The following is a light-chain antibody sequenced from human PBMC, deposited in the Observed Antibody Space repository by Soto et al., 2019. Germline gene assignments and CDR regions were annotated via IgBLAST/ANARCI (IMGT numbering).Light chain of an antibody. CDR1: PSINSW. Sequence: DIQMTQSPSTLSAFVGDRVTITCRASPSINSWLAWYQQKPGKAPNLLIYKASNLESGAPSRFSGSGSGTEFTLTISSLQPDDFATYYCQQYHRSPVTFGGGTKVEIK. CDR3: QQYHRSPVT. CDR2: KAS. J-gene: IGKJ4*01. V-gene: IGKV1-5*03.